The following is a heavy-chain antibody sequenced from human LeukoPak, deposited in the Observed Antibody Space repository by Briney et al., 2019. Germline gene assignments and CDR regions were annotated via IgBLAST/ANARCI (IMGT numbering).Heavy chain of an antibody. D-gene: IGHD1-1*01. V-gene: IGHV4-34*01. J-gene: IGHJ4*02. CDR1: GGSFSGYY. CDR3: ARGAGTTPFDY. Sequence: SETLSLTCAVYGGSFSGYYWSWIRQPPGKGLEWIWEINHSGSTNYNPSLKSRVTISVDTSKNQFSLKLSSVTAADTAVYYCARGAGTTPFDYWGQGTLVTVSS. CDR2: INHSGST.